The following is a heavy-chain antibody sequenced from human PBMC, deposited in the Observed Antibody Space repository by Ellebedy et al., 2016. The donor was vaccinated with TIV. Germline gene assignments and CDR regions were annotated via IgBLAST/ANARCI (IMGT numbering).Heavy chain of an antibody. V-gene: IGHV4-34*01. CDR1: GGSFSGFQ. J-gene: IGHJ4*02. CDR3: ARDGAGRWDY. D-gene: IGHD6-6*01. CDR2: IDHSGSA. Sequence: MPSETLSPTCAVYGGSFSGFQWSWIRQSPGRGLEWIGDIDHSGSANYNPSLKSRVTLSVDTSKNQLSLRLSSVTAAATAVYYCARDGAGRWDYWGPGTLVTVSS.